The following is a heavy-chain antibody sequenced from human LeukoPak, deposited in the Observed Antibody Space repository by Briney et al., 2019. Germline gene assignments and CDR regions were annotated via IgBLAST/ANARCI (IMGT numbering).Heavy chain of an antibody. J-gene: IGHJ4*02. Sequence: ASVKVSCKTSGYTFTGYYIHWVRQAPGQGLEWMGWINPNSGGTNYAQKFQGRVSMTRDTSISTAYMELSSLRSDDTAVYYCASQICTTTSCYASFDYWGQGTLVTVSS. CDR2: INPNSGGT. V-gene: IGHV1-2*02. CDR1: GYTFTGYY. D-gene: IGHD2-2*01. CDR3: ASQICTTTSCYASFDY.